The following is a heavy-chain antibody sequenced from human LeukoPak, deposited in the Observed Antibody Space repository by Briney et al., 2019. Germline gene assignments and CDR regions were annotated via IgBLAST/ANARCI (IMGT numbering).Heavy chain of an antibody. V-gene: IGHV4-39*07. CDR1: GGSISSSSYY. CDR2: IYYSGST. D-gene: IGHD5-18*01. Sequence: SETLSLTCTVSGGSISSSSYYWGWIRQPPGKGLEWIGSIYYSGSTYYNPSLKSRVTISVDTSKNQFSLELSSVTAADTAVYYCARFAGIQLWLTVDYWGQGTLVTVSS. J-gene: IGHJ4*02. CDR3: ARFAGIQLWLTVDY.